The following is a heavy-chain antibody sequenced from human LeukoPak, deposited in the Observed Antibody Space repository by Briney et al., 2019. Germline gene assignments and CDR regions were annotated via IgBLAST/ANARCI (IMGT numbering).Heavy chain of an antibody. J-gene: IGHJ4*02. Sequence: GGSLRLSCAASGFTFSSYSMNWVRQAPGKGLEWVSSISSSSSYIYYADSVKGRFTISRDNAKNSVYLQMNGLRAEDTAVYYCARENTAVPGGDCWGQGTLVTVSS. D-gene: IGHD5-18*01. CDR2: ISSSSSYI. V-gene: IGHV3-21*06. CDR3: ARENTAVPGGDC. CDR1: GFTFSSYS.